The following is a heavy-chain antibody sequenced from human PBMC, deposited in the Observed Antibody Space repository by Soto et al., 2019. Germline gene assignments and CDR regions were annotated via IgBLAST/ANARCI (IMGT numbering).Heavy chain of an antibody. CDR2: IFSNDEK. CDR3: ARTFYYYDRSGVFLGPYYYGMDV. CDR1: GFSLSNARMG. D-gene: IGHD3-22*01. J-gene: IGHJ6*02. Sequence: QVTLKESGPVLVKPTETLTLTCTVSGFSLSNARMGVSWIRQPPGKALEWLAHIFSNDEKSYSTSLKSRLTISKDTSKSQVVLTMTNMDPVDTATYYCARTFYYYDRSGVFLGPYYYGMDVWGQGTTVTVSS. V-gene: IGHV2-26*01.